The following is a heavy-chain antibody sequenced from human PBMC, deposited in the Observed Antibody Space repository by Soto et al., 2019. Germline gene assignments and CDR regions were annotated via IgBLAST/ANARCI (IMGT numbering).Heavy chain of an antibody. CDR1: GFTFSSYG. CDR3: AKEGHDSSGYYFDY. D-gene: IGHD3-22*01. Sequence: QVELVESGGGVVQPGRSLRLSCAASGFTFSSYGMHWVRQVPGKGLEWVALIWSDGDNQYYVDAVKGRFTISRDNSKNMVYLQMNSLRTDDTAVYYLAKEGHDSSGYYFDYWGQGTLVTVSS. V-gene: IGHV3-33*06. CDR2: IWSDGDNQ. J-gene: IGHJ4*02.